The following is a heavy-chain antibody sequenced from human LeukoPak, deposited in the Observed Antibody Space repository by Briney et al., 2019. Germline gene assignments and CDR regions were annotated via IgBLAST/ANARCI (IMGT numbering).Heavy chain of an antibody. CDR2: IYYSGST. J-gene: IGHJ4*02. CDR1: GGSISSYY. D-gene: IGHD5-24*01. Sequence: SETLSLTCTASGGSISSYYWSWIRQPPGKGLEWIGYIYYSGSTNCNPSLKSRVTISVDTSKTQFSLKLSSVTAADTAVYYCARDRGRDGYNRHFDYWGQGTLVTVSS. V-gene: IGHV4-59*01. CDR3: ARDRGRDGYNRHFDY.